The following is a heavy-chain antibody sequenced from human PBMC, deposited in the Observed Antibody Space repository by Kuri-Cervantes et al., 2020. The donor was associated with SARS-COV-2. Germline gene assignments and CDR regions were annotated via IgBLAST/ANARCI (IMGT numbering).Heavy chain of an antibody. V-gene: IGHV3-23*01. D-gene: IGHD6-13*01. J-gene: IGHJ4*02. CDR1: GFTFSNYA. CDR3: AKDPASAGFDY. CDR2: ISGPGSST. Sequence: VVPLWRYWAASGFTFSNYAMSWVRQAPGKGLEWVSAISGPGSSTHYADSVKGRLTISRDNSKNTMYLQMNSLRAEDTAVYYCAKDPASAGFDYWGQGTLVTVSS.